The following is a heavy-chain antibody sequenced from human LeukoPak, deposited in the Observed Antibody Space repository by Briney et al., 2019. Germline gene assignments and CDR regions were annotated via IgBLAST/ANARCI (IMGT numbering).Heavy chain of an antibody. CDR3: TRLLPSSHHFFDS. CDR1: GFTVSNDY. CDR2: IYGGGDT. D-gene: IGHD6-6*01. Sequence: GGSLRLSCAVSGFTVSNDYMSWVRQAPGKGLEWVSVIYGGGDTYYADSVRGRFTISRDNFENTLFLQMDSLRAEDTAVCYCTRLLPSSHHFFDSWGQGTLVTVSS. J-gene: IGHJ4*02. V-gene: IGHV3-53*01.